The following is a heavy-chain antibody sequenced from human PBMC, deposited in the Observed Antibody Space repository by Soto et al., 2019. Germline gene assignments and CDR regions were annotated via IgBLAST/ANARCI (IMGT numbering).Heavy chain of an antibody. CDR1: GFAFSSYE. CDR2: ISSSGSTI. D-gene: IGHD3-3*01. Sequence: GGSLRLSCAASGFAFSSYEMNWVRQAPGKGLEWVSYISSSGSTIYYADSVKGRFTISRDNAKNSLYLQMNSLRAEDTAVYYCAREALYYDFWSGSAMGNGMDVWGQGTTVTVSS. CDR3: AREALYYDFWSGSAMGNGMDV. V-gene: IGHV3-48*03. J-gene: IGHJ6*02.